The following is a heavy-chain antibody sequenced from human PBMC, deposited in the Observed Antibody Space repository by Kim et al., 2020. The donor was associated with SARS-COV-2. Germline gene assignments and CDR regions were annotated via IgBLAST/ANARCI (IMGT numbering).Heavy chain of an antibody. CDR1: GFTFTSYS. J-gene: IGHJ4*02. D-gene: IGHD4-17*01. CDR3: AKELRMTTQTSGGDFFDY. CDR2: ISGGGGST. V-gene: IGHV3-23*01. Sequence: GGSLRLSCVAYGFTFTSYSMNWVRQAPGKGREWVSGISGGGGSTYYSDSVKGRFTISRDSSKNTLYLQMNSLRAEDTAVYYCAKELRMTTQTSGGDFFDYWGQGTLVTVSS.